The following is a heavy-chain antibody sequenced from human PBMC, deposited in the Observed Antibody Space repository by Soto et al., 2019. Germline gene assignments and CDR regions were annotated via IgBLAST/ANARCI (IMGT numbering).Heavy chain of an antibody. D-gene: IGHD5-18*01. V-gene: IGHV3-48*03. J-gene: IGHJ4*02. CDR2: INSRSSII. CDR3: AREGFSYGEY. Sequence: EVQLVESGGGLVQPGGSLRLSCAASGFNFGLHEMNWVRQAPGKGLEWLSYINSRSSIIHYADSVKGRFTISRDNAKNSLYLQMNSLRAEDTAVYYCAREGFSYGEYWGQGTLVTVSS. CDR1: GFNFGLHE.